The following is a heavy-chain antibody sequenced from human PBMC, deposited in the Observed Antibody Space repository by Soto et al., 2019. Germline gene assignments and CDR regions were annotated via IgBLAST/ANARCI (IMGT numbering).Heavy chain of an antibody. J-gene: IGHJ6*02. CDR2: ISNDAVNK. V-gene: IGHV3-64*01. CDR1: GFTFTTYC. D-gene: IGHD7-27*01. CDR3: ARGHLPWDYQSYGMDV. Sequence: EVQLVESGGGLVQPGGSLTLSCVASGFTFTTYCMHWVRQAPGKGLEYLSAISNDAVNKYYGNSVKDRCTISRDNSKDTLDLHMGSLIPEAMAVYYCARGHLPWDYQSYGMDVWGQGTTVTVSS.